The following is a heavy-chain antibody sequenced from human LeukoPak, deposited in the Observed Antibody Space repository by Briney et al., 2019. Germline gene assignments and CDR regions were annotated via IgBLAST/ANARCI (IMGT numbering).Heavy chain of an antibody. CDR3: ARDLYSYGHFDY. Sequence: GRSLRLSCAASGFTFSNYAMHWVRQAPGKGLEWVAVISYDGSNKYYADSVKGRFTISRDNSKNTLYLQMNSLRAVDTAVYYCARDLYSYGHFDYWGQGTLVTVSS. D-gene: IGHD5-18*01. J-gene: IGHJ4*02. V-gene: IGHV3-30-3*01. CDR2: ISYDGSNK. CDR1: GFTFSNYA.